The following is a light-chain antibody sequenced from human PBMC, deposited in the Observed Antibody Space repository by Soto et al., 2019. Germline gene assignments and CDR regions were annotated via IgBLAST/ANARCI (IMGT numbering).Light chain of an antibody. CDR1: QSVSSSY. CDR3: QQYGSSPPWT. Sequence: EIVLTQSPGTLSLSTGERATLSCRASQSVSSSYLAWYQQKPGQAPRLLIYGASSRATGIPDRFSGSGSGTDFTLTISRLEPEDFAVYYCQQYGSSPPWTFGQGTKGEIK. CDR2: GAS. J-gene: IGKJ1*01. V-gene: IGKV3-20*01.